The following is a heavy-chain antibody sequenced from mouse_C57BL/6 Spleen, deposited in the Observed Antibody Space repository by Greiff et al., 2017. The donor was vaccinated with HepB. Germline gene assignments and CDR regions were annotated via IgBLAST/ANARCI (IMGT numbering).Heavy chain of an antibody. CDR2: IYPGSGST. D-gene: IGHD1-1*01. J-gene: IGHJ1*03. CDR1: GFTFTSYW. V-gene: IGHV1-55*01. Sequence: VQLQQSGAELVKPGASVKLSCTASGFTFTSYWITWVKQRPGQGLEWIGDIYPGSGSTNYNEKFKSKATITVDTSTSTTYMQLSSLTSEDSAVDDCARKYYGRGYFDDWGKGTTVTVSS. CDR3: ARKYYGRGYFDD.